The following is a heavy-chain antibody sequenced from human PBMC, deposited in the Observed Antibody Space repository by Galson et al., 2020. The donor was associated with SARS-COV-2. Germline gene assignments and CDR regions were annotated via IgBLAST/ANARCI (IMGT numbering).Heavy chain of an antibody. CDR1: GFTFKSYG. Sequence: GGSLRLSCAASGFTFKSYGMYWVRQAPGKGLDWVAIIWYDGSNKYYADSVKGRFTISRDNSRNRLYLQMNSLRAEDTALYYWARASYYDSGSEAVYYWGPGTRVSVSS. CDR2: IWYDGSNK. J-gene: IGHJ1*01. D-gene: IGHD3-22*01. V-gene: IGHV3-33*07. CDR3: ARASYYDSGSEAVYY.